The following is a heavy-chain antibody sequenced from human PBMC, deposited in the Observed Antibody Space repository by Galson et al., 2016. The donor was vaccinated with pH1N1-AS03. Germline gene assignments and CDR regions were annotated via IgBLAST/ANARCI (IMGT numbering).Heavy chain of an antibody. CDR1: GYIFTGFY. CDR3: ARGPRGPCSSATCATTYYFGMDV. J-gene: IGHJ6*02. D-gene: IGHD2/OR15-2a*01. V-gene: IGHV1-2*04. Sequence: SVKVSCKASGYIFTGFYVHWVRQAPGQGLEWMGWINTDSGVTNYAQKFEAWVTMTRDTSVSTAYMELYGLKSDDTAVYYCARGPRGPCSSATCATTYYFGMDVWGQGTTVIVSS. CDR2: INTDSGVT.